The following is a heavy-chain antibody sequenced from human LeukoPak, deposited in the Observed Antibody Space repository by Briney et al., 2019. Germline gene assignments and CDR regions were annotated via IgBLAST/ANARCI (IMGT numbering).Heavy chain of an antibody. CDR3: ARDPHPTAPDYYYYGMDV. Sequence: PGGSLRLSCAASGFTFSSYAMSWVRQAPGKGLEWVSAISGSGDSTYYGDSVKGRFTISRDNSKNTLYLQMNSLRAEDTAVYYCARDPHPTAPDYYYYGMDVWGQGTTVTVSS. CDR2: ISGSGDST. D-gene: IGHD2-2*01. CDR1: GFTFSSYA. V-gene: IGHV3-23*01. J-gene: IGHJ6*02.